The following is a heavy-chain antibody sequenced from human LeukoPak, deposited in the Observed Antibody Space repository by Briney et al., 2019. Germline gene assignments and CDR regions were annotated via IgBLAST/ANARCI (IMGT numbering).Heavy chain of an antibody. CDR1: GGTFSSYA. D-gene: IGHD2-2*01. J-gene: IGHJ6*03. Sequence: SVKVSCKASGGTFSSYAISWVRQAPGQGLEWMGGIIPIFGTANYAQKFQGRVTITADESTSTAYMELSSLRSEDTAVYYCARSLPYCSSTSCYYYYYTDVWGKGTTVTVSS. CDR3: ARSLPYCSSTSCYYYYYTDV. CDR2: IIPIFGTA. V-gene: IGHV1-69*13.